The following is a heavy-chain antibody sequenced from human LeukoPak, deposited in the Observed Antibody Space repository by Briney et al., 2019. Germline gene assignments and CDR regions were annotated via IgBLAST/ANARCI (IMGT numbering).Heavy chain of an antibody. CDR3: ARDYWWNYDY. Sequence: GGSLRLSCAASGFTFSDYAMHWVRQAPGKGLEWVAVISKDGSDKYYPGSVRGRFTTSRDNSKNTIYLQMDSLRAEDTAIYYCARDYWWNYDYWGQGTLVTVSS. D-gene: IGHD1-7*01. V-gene: IGHV3-30-3*01. J-gene: IGHJ4*02. CDR1: GFTFSDYA. CDR2: ISKDGSDK.